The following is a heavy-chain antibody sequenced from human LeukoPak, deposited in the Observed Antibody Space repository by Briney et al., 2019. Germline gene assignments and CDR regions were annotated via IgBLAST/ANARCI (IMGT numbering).Heavy chain of an antibody. Sequence: GGSLRLSCAASGFTFSSYWMSWVRQAPGKGLEWVANIKQDGSEKYYVDSVKGRFTISRDNAKNSLYLQMNSLRAEDTAVYYCARDTYYYDSSGYPLDYWGQGTLVTVSS. V-gene: IGHV3-7*01. D-gene: IGHD3-22*01. J-gene: IGHJ4*02. CDR1: GFTFSSYW. CDR2: IKQDGSEK. CDR3: ARDTYYYDSSGYPLDY.